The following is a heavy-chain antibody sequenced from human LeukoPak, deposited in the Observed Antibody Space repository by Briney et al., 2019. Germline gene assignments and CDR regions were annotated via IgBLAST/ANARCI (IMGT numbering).Heavy chain of an antibody. D-gene: IGHD2-2*02. J-gene: IGHJ3*02. CDR3: ARPRCSSTSCYTAGAFDI. Sequence: GESLKISCKGSGYSFTSYWIGWVRQMPGKGLEWMGIIYPTDSDTRYSPSFQGQVTISADKSISTAYLQWSSLKASDTAMYYCARPRCSSTSCYTAGAFDIWGQGTMVTVSS. CDR2: IYPTDSDT. CDR1: GYSFTSYW. V-gene: IGHV5-51*01.